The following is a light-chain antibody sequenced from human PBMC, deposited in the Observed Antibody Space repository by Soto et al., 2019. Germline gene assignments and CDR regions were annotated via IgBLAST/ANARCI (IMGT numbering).Light chain of an antibody. CDR3: QQADTFPIT. J-gene: IGKJ5*01. Sequence: DIQMTQSPSTLSGSVGDRVTITCRASQTISSWLAWYQQKPGKAPKLLIYKASTLKSGVPSRFSGSGSGTDFTLTISSLQPEDSAIYYCQQADTFPITFGQGTRLEIK. CDR2: KAS. V-gene: IGKV1-5*03. CDR1: QTISSW.